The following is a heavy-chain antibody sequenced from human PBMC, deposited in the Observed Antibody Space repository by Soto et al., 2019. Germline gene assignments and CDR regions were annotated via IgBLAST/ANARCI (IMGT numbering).Heavy chain of an antibody. CDR2: IYHSGST. CDR1: GGSISSSNW. D-gene: IGHD4-4*01. V-gene: IGHV4-4*02. Sequence: SETLSLTCAVPGGSISSSNWWSWVRQPPGKGLEWIGEIYHSGSTNYNPSLKSRVTIPVDKSKNQFSLKLSSVTAAYRAVFYFEGSRNVQGKHSFGGRGSWDPVSA. CDR3: EGSRNVQGKHSF. J-gene: IGHJ4*02.